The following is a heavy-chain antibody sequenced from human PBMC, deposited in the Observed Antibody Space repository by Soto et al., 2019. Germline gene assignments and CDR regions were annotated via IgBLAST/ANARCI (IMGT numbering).Heavy chain of an antibody. CDR1: GGSFSGYY. V-gene: IGHV4-34*01. CDR2: INHSGST. Sequence: QVQLQQWGAGLLKPSETLSLTCAVYGGSFSGYYWSWIRQPPGKGLEWIGEINHSGSTNYNPSLKSRVTISVDTSKSQFSLKLSSVTAADTAVYYCARGLSPRLGWFDPWGQGTLVTVSS. CDR3: ARGLSPRLGWFDP. J-gene: IGHJ5*02.